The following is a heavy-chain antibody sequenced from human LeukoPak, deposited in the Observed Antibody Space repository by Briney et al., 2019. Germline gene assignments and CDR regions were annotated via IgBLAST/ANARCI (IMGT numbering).Heavy chain of an antibody. CDR1: GFSLSTSGMC. D-gene: IGHD4-23*01. J-gene: IGHJ3*02. CDR3: ARTPGYGGHPDAFDI. CDR2: IDWDDDK. Sequence: SGPTLVNPTQTLTLTCTFSGFSLSTSGMCVSWIRQPPGKALEWLALIDWDDDKYYSTSLKTRLTISKDTSKNQVVLTMTNMDPVDTATYYRARTPGYGGHPDAFDIWGQGTMVTVSS. V-gene: IGHV2-70*01.